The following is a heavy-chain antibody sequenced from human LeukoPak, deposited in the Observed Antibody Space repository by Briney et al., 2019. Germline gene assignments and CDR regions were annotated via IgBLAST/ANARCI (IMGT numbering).Heavy chain of an antibody. CDR3: ARQYCSGGSCYIGY. Sequence: PSETLSLTRAVSGYSISSGYYWGWIRQPPGKGLEWIGSIYHSGSTYYNPSLKSRVTISVDTSKNQFSLKLSSVTAADTAVYYCARQYCSGGSCYIGYWGQGTLVTVSS. D-gene: IGHD2-15*01. J-gene: IGHJ4*02. CDR1: GYSISSGYY. V-gene: IGHV4-38-2*01. CDR2: IYHSGST.